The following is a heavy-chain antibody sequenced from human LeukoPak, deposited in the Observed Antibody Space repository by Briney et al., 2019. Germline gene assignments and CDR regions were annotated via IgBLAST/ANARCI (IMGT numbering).Heavy chain of an antibody. CDR3: ASVSVGATEIDY. CDR1: GGSISSSSYY. V-gene: IGHV4-39*01. Sequence: PSETLSLTCTVSGGSISSSSYYWGWIRQPPGKGLEWIGSIYYSGSTYYNPSLKSRVTISVDTSKNQFSLKLSFVTAADTAVYYCASVSVGATEIDYWGQGTLVTVSS. D-gene: IGHD1-26*01. J-gene: IGHJ4*02. CDR2: IYYSGST.